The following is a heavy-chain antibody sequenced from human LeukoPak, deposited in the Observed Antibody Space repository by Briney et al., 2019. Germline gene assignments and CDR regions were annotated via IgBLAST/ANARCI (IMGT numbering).Heavy chain of an antibody. J-gene: IGHJ2*01. Sequence: ETLSLTCAVSGASISSNNWWWSWVRQPPGKGLEWVSSIGSNSGFIYYTDSIKGRFSISRDNAKNSLYLQMNSLRAADTAVYYCARYYADYDHWYFDLWGRGTLVTVSS. CDR1: GASISSNN. CDR3: ARYYADYDHWYFDL. CDR2: IGSNSGFI. D-gene: IGHD4-17*01. V-gene: IGHV3-21*01.